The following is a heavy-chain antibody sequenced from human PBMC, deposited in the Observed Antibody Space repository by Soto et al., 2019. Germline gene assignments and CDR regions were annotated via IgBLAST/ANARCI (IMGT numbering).Heavy chain of an antibody. CDR1: GFTFTSSA. Sequence: QMQLVQSGPEVKKPGNSVKVSCKASGFTFTSSAMQWVRQARGQRLEWIGWIVFGSGQTNYAQKFQERVTITRDMPPITAYMELSSLRSEDTAVYYCEADRRYCSGGNCDDYWGQGPLVTVSS. V-gene: IGHV1-58*02. CDR2: IVFGSGQT. D-gene: IGHD2-15*01. CDR3: EADRRYCSGGNCDDY. J-gene: IGHJ4*02.